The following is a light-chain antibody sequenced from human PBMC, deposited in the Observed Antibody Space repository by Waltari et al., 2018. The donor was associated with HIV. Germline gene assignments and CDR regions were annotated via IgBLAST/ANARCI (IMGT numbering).Light chain of an antibody. Sequence: TQPPSVSVPSGQTASIPCSGEKLADKFPCWYQKKPGQPPILLVHQGSRRPSGIPERSSAPQPANTATLTIRGAQPLDEADYFCQAWDANHAVFGGGTTLTVL. CDR1: KLADKF. CDR3: QAWDANHAV. J-gene: IGLJ2*01. CDR2: QGS. V-gene: IGLV3-1*01.